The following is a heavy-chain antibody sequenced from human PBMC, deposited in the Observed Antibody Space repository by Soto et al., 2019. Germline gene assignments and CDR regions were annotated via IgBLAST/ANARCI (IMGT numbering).Heavy chain of an antibody. V-gene: IGHV3-23*01. CDR3: ARGEWFLLSPFDN. Sequence: PGGSLRLSCAASGFTFNNYAMSWVRQAPGKGLEWVSVITGNGVYTYYADSVKGRFTISRDSSRNTLYLEMNSLRFDDTAVYFCARGEWFLLSPFDNWGQGTLVTVSS. CDR1: GFTFNNYA. CDR2: ITGNGVYT. D-gene: IGHD3-3*01. J-gene: IGHJ4*02.